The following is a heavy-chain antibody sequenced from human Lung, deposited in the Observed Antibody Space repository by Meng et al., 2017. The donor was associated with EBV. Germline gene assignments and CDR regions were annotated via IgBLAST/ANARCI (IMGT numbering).Heavy chain of an antibody. CDR1: GFTVSTNY. CDR2: IYSGGST. CDR3: ARDGDYIPFEN. J-gene: IGHJ4*02. Sequence: VQLVEAGGGLIQAGGSLRLSCAASGFTVSTNYMTWVRQAPGKGLEWLSVIYSGGSTQYAESVKGRFTISKDNSKNTLYLQMNNLRAEDTAVYYCARDGDYIPFENWGQGTLVTVSS. V-gene: IGHV3-53*01. D-gene: IGHD4-17*01.